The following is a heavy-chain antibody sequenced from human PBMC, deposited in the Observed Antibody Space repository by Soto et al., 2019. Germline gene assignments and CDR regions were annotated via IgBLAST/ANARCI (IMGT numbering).Heavy chain of an antibody. V-gene: IGHV3-30*18. CDR3: AKGGHLGSGHYYNPYYFDY. CDR1: GFTFSSYG. J-gene: IGHJ4*02. CDR2: ISYDGSIK. Sequence: QVQLVESGGGVVQPGRSLRLSCAASGFTFSSYGMHWVRQAPGKGLEWVAVISYDGSIKYYADSVKGRFTISRDNSKSTLYLQMNSLRAEDTAVYYCAKGGHLGSGHYYNPYYFDYWGQGTLVTVSS. D-gene: IGHD3-10*01.